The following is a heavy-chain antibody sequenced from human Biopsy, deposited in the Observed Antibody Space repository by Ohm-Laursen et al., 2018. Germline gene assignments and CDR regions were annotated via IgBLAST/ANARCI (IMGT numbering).Heavy chain of an antibody. CDR3: AREGDGIARVDY. Sequence: SLRLSCAASGFTFSAYSLDWVRQAPGKGLEWVSSINRGGEHIYYADSVKGRFTISRDDAKISLYLQMSSLRVDDTAVYYCAREGDGIARVDYWGQGSLVTVAS. CDR2: INRGGEHI. V-gene: IGHV3-21*01. D-gene: IGHD2-21*01. J-gene: IGHJ4*02. CDR1: GFTFSAYS.